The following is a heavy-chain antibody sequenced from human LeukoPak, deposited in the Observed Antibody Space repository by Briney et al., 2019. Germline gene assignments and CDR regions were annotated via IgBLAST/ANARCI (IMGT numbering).Heavy chain of an antibody. J-gene: IGHJ3*01. CDR3: ARHQWVPAFDV. CDR2: MHYTGST. CDR1: GDSISGFY. V-gene: IGHV4-59*08. Sequence: KSSETLSLTCTVSGDSISGFYWNWIRQSPGKGLEWIGYMHYTGSTNYNPSLKSRVSITVDTSRNEFSLKLSSMTAADTAVYYCARHQWVPAFDVWGHGTMVTVSS. D-gene: IGHD1-26*01.